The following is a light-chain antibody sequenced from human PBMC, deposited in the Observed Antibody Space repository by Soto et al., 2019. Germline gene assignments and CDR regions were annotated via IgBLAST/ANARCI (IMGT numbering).Light chain of an antibody. Sequence: QSALTQPASVSGSPGQSITISCTGTNSDVGGYNYVSWYQQHPGKAPKLIIYDVSNRPSGVSNRFSGSKSGNTASLTISGLQAEDEAEYYCSSYTSSNIYGFGTGTKLTVL. CDR1: NSDVGGYNY. J-gene: IGLJ1*01. V-gene: IGLV2-14*03. CDR2: DVS. CDR3: SSYTSSNIYG.